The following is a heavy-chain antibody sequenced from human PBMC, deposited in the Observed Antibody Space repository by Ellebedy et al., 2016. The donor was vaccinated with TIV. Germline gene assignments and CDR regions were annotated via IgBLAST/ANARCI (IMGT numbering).Heavy chain of an antibody. J-gene: IGHJ1*01. CDR2: IDPNDSDA. V-gene: IGHV5-10-1*01. D-gene: IGHD1-20*01. CDR3: ARHNSAGDF. CDR1: GYRFSDYY. Sequence: GESLKISCKISGYRFSDYYIIWVRPGPGKGLEWMGRIDPNDSDATYGPAFQGHVIMSTDKSINTAYLQWSSLKASDTAMYYCARHNSAGDFWGQGTQVTVSS.